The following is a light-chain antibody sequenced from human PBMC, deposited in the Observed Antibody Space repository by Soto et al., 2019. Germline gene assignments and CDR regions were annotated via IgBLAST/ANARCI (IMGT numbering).Light chain of an antibody. J-gene: IGLJ3*02. Sequence: QSVLTQPPSVSAAPGQKVTISCSGSSSNIGNNYVSWYQQLPGTAPKLLIYESDKRPSGIPDRFSGSKSGTSATLGITGLQTGDEADYYCGTYDSSLTAGMFGGGTQLTVL. V-gene: IGLV1-51*02. CDR1: SSNIGNNY. CDR2: ESD. CDR3: GTYDSSLTAGM.